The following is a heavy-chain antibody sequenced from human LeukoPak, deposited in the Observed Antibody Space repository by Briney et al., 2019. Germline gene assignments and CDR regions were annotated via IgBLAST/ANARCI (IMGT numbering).Heavy chain of an antibody. D-gene: IGHD4-23*01. CDR1: GFTFSSYS. CDR2: INDDGSDT. Sequence: GGSLRLSCAASGFTFSSYSMNWVRQAPGKRPVWVSRINDDGSDTIYADSVRGRFTISRDDAKNTVYLQMSNLRAEDTAVYYCARERSKGYGGFDYWGQGTLVTVSS. V-gene: IGHV3-74*01. CDR3: ARERSKGYGGFDY. J-gene: IGHJ4*02.